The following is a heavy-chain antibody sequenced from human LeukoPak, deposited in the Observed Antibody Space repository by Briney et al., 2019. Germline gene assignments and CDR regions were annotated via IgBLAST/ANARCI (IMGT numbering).Heavy chain of an antibody. D-gene: IGHD2-15*01. Sequence: SETLSLTCTVSGGSISSYYWSWIRQPPGKGLEWIGYIYYSGSTNYNPSLKSRVTISVDTSKNQFSLKLSSVTAADTAVYYCARFGGYCSGGSCDGAFDIWGQGTMVTVSS. CDR2: IYYSGST. J-gene: IGHJ3*02. V-gene: IGHV4-59*01. CDR3: ARFGGYCSGGSCDGAFDI. CDR1: GGSISSYY.